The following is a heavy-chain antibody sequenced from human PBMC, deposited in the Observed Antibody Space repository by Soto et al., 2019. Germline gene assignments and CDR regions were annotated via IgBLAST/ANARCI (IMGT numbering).Heavy chain of an antibody. J-gene: IGHJ6*02. CDR2: INTGNGNT. Sequence: ASVRVSCKASGYTFTPYAMHWVRQAPGQRLEWMGWINTGNGNTKYSQKFQGRVTITRDTAASAVYMELSSLRSEDTAVYHCARDLAFETLRFLEWLPTPFYGMDVWGQGTTVTVSS. CDR3: ARDLAFETLRFLEWLPTPFYGMDV. V-gene: IGHV1-3*04. D-gene: IGHD3-3*01. CDR1: GYTFTPYA.